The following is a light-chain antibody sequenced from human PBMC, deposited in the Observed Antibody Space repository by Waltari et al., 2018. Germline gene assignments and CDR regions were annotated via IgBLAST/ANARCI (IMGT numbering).Light chain of an antibody. CDR2: KAS. J-gene: IGKJ2*01. V-gene: IGKV1-5*03. CDR1: QSISSW. Sequence: DIQVTQSPSTLSASLGDRVTITCRASQSISSWLAWYQQKPGKAPKIRNKKASSLESGVPSRFTGSGSGTEFTLTISSLQPDDFATYYCQQYNNYPYTFGQGTKLEIK. CDR3: QQYNNYPYT.